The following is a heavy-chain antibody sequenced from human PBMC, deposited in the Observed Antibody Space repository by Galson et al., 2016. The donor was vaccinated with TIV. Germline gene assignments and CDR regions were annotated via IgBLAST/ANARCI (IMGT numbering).Heavy chain of an antibody. J-gene: IGHJ1*01. V-gene: IGHV4-31*03. D-gene: IGHD1-26*01. CDR2: IYDSGTT. CDR3: ARWAETGSYYDYFQH. Sequence: LSLTCNVSGGSISSGAYHWSWIRQHPGKALEWIGNIYDSGTTYYNPSLQSRVTISVDTSQNQFSLKLSSVTAADTAVYSCARWAETGSYYDYFQHWGQGTLVTVSS. CDR1: GGSISSGAYH.